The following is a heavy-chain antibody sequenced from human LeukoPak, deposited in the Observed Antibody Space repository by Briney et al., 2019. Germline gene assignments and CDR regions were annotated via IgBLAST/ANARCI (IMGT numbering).Heavy chain of an antibody. V-gene: IGHV3-21*01. CDR1: GFTFSTYS. Sequence: SGGSLRLSCAASGFTFSTYSMNWVRQAPGKGLECVSYISTSGSYIYHADSVKGRFTISRDNAKNSLYLQINSLRAEDTAVYYCARDNYYSVMDVWGQGTTVTVSS. CDR3: ARDNYYSVMDV. J-gene: IGHJ6*02. CDR2: ISTSGSYI.